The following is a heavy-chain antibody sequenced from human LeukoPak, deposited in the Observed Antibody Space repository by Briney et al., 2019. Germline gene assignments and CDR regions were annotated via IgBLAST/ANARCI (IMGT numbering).Heavy chain of an antibody. CDR3: ARDLSNFWFYY. CDR2: ISSGGNT. J-gene: IGHJ4*02. D-gene: IGHD3-10*01. V-gene: IGHV4-39*07. Sequence: KASETLSLTCTASRGSSHTYNHYWGWLRQSPGKGLEWIGTISSGGNTDYNPSLKSRVTKSLDTSKTQFSLKMISVTAADTATYYCARDLSNFWFYYWGQGALVTVSS. CDR1: RGSSHTYNHY.